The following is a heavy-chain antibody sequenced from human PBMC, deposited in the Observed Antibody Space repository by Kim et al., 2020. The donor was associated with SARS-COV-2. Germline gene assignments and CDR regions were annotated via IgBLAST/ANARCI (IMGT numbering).Heavy chain of an antibody. V-gene: IGHV4-59*01. CDR1: GGSISSYY. CDR2: IYYSGST. J-gene: IGHJ5*02. CDR3: ARVRFGDFDP. D-gene: IGHD3-10*01. Sequence: SETLSLTCTVSGGSISSYYWSWIRQPPGKGLEWIGYIYYSGSTNYNPSLKSRVTISVDTSKNQFSLKLSSVTAADTAVYYCARVRFGDFDPWGQGTLVTVSS.